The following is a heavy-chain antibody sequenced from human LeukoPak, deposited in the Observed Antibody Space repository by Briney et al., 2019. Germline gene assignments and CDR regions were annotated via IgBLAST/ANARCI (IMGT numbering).Heavy chain of an antibody. CDR1: GGSISSYY. CDR3: ARERQNKDFWSGGDY. CDR2: IYYSGST. Sequence: SETLSLTCTVSGGSISSYYWSWIRQPPGKGLEWIGYIYYSGSTNYNPSLKSRVTISVDTSKNQFSLKLSSVTAADTAVYYCARERQNKDFWSGGDYWGQGTLVTVSS. V-gene: IGHV4-59*01. J-gene: IGHJ4*02. D-gene: IGHD3-3*01.